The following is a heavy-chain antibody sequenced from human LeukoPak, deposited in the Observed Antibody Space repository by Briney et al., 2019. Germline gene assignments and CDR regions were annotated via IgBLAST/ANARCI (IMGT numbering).Heavy chain of an antibody. D-gene: IGHD2-15*01. CDR3: AKVRGRHMRYNWFDP. Sequence: GRSLRLSCAASGFTFDDYAMHWVRQAPGKGLEWVSGISWNSGSIGYADSVKGRFTISRDNAKNSLYLQMNSLRAEDTALYYCAKVRGRHMRYNWFDPWGQGTLVTVSS. CDR2: ISWNSGSI. CDR1: GFTFDDYA. J-gene: IGHJ5*02. V-gene: IGHV3-9*01.